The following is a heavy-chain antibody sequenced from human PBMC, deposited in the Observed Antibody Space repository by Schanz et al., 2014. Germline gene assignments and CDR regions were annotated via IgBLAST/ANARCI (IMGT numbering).Heavy chain of an antibody. CDR1: GFTFSRFG. Sequence: QVQLVESGGGVVRPGRSLRLSCATSGFTFSRFGMHWVRQAPGKGPEWVALVWSDGNTKYYVDSVKGRFTISRDNSMNTLHLQMDGLRVEDTAVYYCARDSGSHYLVDYWGQGTLVTVSS. D-gene: IGHD1-26*01. V-gene: IGHV3-33*01. CDR2: VWSDGNTK. J-gene: IGHJ4*02. CDR3: ARDSGSHYLVDY.